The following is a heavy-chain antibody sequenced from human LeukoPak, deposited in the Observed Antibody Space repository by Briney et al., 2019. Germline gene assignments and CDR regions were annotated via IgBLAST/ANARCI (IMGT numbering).Heavy chain of an antibody. Sequence: SQTLSLTCTVSGGSISSGSYYWSWIRHPAGKGLEWFARIYTSGSTNYNPSLKSRVTISVDTSKNQFSLKLSCVTAADTAVYYCARRPKAARVIRSYYYMDVWGKGTTVTVSS. D-gene: IGHD6-6*01. V-gene: IGHV4-61*02. CDR3: ARRPKAARVIRSYYYMDV. CDR1: GGSISSGSYY. CDR2: IYTSGST. J-gene: IGHJ6*03.